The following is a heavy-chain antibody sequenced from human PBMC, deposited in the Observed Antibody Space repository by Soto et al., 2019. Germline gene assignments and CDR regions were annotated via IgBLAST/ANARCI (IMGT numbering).Heavy chain of an antibody. Sequence: QVQLVQSGAEVRKPGSSVRVSCKASGGSFNRHTISWVRQAPGQGLEWMGGIIPIFGKANHAQKFQGRVTIIADESKSTVYMELSSLSSDDTAIYYCAGGWGYESTDYYYAYWGQGTLVIVSS. D-gene: IGHD3-22*01. CDR2: IIPIFGKA. CDR1: GGSFNRHT. CDR3: AGGWGYESTDYYYAY. V-gene: IGHV1-69*01. J-gene: IGHJ4*02.